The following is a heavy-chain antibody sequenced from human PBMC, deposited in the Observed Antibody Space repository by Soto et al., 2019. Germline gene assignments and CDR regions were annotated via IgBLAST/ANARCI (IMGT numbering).Heavy chain of an antibody. V-gene: IGHV4-59*08. D-gene: IGHD7-27*01. Sequence: SETLSLTCTVSGGSISSYYWNWIRQPPGKGLEWVGYIYYNGITTYNPSLKSRVTISVDTSKNQFSLKLSSVTAADTAVYYCARRGNWGSDEFDYWGQGTLVTVS. J-gene: IGHJ4*02. CDR3: ARRGNWGSDEFDY. CDR2: IYYNGIT. CDR1: GGSISSYY.